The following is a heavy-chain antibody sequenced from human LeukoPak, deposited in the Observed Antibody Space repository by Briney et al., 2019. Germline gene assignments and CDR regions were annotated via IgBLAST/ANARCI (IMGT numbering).Heavy chain of an antibody. J-gene: IGHJ4*02. CDR1: GNTFTNYY. CDR3: ARVKWAVYQLLDY. V-gene: IGHV1-2*02. D-gene: IGHD2-2*01. Sequence: ASVKVSCKASGNTFTNYYMHWVRQAPGQGLEWMGWINPNSGGTNYAQKFQGRVTMTRDTSISTAYMELSRLRSDDTAVYYCARVKWAVYQLLDYWGQGTLVTVSS. CDR2: INPNSGGT.